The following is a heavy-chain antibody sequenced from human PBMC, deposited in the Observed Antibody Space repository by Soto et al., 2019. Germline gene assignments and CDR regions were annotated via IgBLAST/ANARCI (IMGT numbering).Heavy chain of an antibody. CDR3: ARSTRAAARLNYWGQGTLVTVSSGMDV. Sequence: ASVKVSCKASGYTFTSYAMHWVRQAPGQRLEWMGWINAGNGNTKYSQKFQGRVTITRDTSASTAYMELSSLRSEDTAVYYCARSTRAAARLNYWGQGTLVTVSSGMDVWGQGATVTVSS. D-gene: IGHD6-6*01. CDR2: INAGNGNT. V-gene: IGHV1-3*01. CDR1: GYTFTSYA. J-gene: IGHJ6*02.